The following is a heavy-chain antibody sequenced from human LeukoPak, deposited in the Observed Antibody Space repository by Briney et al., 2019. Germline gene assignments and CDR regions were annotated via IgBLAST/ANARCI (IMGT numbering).Heavy chain of an antibody. CDR2: ISGSGGST. D-gene: IGHD5-24*01. CDR3: AKDGLATTNGPCGYFDY. J-gene: IGHJ4*02. Sequence: GGSLRLSCAASRFTFSSYAMSWVRQAPGKGLEWVSAISGSGGSTYYADSVKGRFTISRDNSKNTLYLQMNSLRAEDTAVYYCAKDGLATTNGPCGYFDYWGQRTLVTVSS. CDR1: RFTFSSYA. V-gene: IGHV3-23*01.